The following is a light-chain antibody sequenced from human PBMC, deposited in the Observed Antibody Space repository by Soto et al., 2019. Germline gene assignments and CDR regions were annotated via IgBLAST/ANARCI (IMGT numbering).Light chain of an antibody. J-gene: IGKJ5*01. Sequence: DLQMTQSPSSVSASVGDRVTITCRASQDIRRWVAWYQQKPGRAPKLLIFGETTLHSGDTSRFSGSGSGTDFTLTISGLQPEDFATYYCQQANNFPITFGHGTRLEIK. CDR3: QQANNFPIT. CDR2: GET. V-gene: IGKV1-12*01. CDR1: QDIRRW.